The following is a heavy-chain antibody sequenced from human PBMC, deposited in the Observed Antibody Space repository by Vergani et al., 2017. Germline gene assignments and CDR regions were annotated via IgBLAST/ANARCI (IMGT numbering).Heavy chain of an antibody. CDR1: GFTFRNHG. CDR2: IWFDGDNK. J-gene: IGHJ4*02. Sequence: QVQLVESGGGVVQPGKSLRLSCAASGFTFRNHGMHWVRQAPGKGPELVAVIWFDGDNKYYADSVKGRFTIARDNSKNTLFLQMNSLRAEDTAVYYCVRDRRPEVVNIFDYWGRGTLVTVSS. V-gene: IGHV3-33*01. D-gene: IGHD4-23*01. CDR3: VRDRRPEVVNIFDY.